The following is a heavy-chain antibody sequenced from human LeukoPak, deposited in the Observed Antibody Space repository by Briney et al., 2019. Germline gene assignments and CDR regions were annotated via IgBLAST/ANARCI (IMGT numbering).Heavy chain of an antibody. J-gene: IGHJ5*02. CDR3: ARDPHYLYCSSTSCYVPWFDP. D-gene: IGHD2-2*01. CDR1: GFIFSSYA. Sequence: GGSLRLSCAASGFIFSSYAMHWVRQAPGKGLEWVAVISYDGSNKYYADSVKGRFTISRDNSKNTLYLQMNSLRAEDTAVYYCARDPHYLYCSSTSCYVPWFDPWGQGTLVTVSS. CDR2: ISYDGSNK. V-gene: IGHV3-30-3*01.